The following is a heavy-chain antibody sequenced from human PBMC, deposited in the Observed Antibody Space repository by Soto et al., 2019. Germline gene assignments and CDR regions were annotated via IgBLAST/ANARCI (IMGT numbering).Heavy chain of an antibody. CDR1: GYTFTIYA. D-gene: IGHD2-21*01. CDR3: ARRLVGARCPLSRAPAPYNY. CDR2: INAGNGNT. V-gene: IGHV1-3*01. Sequence: ASVKVSCKASGYTFTIYAMHWVRHAPGQRLEWMGWINAGNGNTKYSQKFQGRVTITRVTSASTAYMERRSLRSEDTAVYYCARRLVGARCPLSRAPAPYNYWGQHSLVSV. J-gene: IGHJ4*02.